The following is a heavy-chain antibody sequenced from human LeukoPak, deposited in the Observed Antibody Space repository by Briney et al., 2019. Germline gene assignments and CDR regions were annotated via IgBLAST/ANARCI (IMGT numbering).Heavy chain of an antibody. J-gene: IGHJ4*02. CDR3: ARSVTDSSGYYYGY. V-gene: IGHV3-11*01. CDR2: ISSSGSTI. D-gene: IGHD3-22*01. Sequence: GGSLRLSCAASGFTFSDYYMSWIRQAPGKGLEWVSYISSSGSTIYYADSVKGRFTISRDNAKDSLYLQMNSLRAEDTAVYYCARSVTDSSGYYYGYWGQGTLVTVSS. CDR1: GFTFSDYY.